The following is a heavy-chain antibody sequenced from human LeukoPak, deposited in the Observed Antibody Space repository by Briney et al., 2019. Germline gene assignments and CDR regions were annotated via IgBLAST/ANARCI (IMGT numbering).Heavy chain of an antibody. CDR3: ARENTIFDRYYYYMDV. CDR2: LYASGST. D-gene: IGHD3-3*01. CDR1: GASISSYY. Sequence: SETPSLTCTVSGASISSYYWSWIRQPAGKGLEWIGRLYASGSTNFNPSLKSRVTMSVYTSKNEFSLKLSSVTAADTAVYYCARENTIFDRYYYYMDVWGKGTTVTVSS. J-gene: IGHJ6*03. V-gene: IGHV4-4*07.